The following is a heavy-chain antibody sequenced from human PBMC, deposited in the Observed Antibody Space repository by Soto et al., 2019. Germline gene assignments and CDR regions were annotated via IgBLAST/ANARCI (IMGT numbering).Heavy chain of an antibody. CDR1: GYTFTSYG. J-gene: IGHJ6*03. Sequence: QVQLVQSGAEVKKPGASVKVSCKASGYTFTSYGISWVRQAPGQGLEWMGWISAYNGNPNYAQKLQGRVTMTTDTSTSTAYMELRSLRSDDTAVYYCATAPPTTLRHYYYRDFSGKGTTVTVSS. CDR2: ISAYNGNP. V-gene: IGHV1-18*01. CDR3: ATAPPTTLRHYYYRDF. D-gene: IGHD4-17*01.